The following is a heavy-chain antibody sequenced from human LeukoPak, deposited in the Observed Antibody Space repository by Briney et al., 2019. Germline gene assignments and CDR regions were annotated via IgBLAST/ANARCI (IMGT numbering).Heavy chain of an antibody. CDR2: IYYSGST. CDR3: ARIVGASDY. Sequence: CETLPLTCTVSGGSISSSSYYWGWIRQPPGKGLEWIGSIYYSGSTYYNPSLKSRVTISVDTSKNQFSLKLSSVTAADTAVYYCARIVGASDYWGQGTLVTVSS. D-gene: IGHD1-26*01. CDR1: GGSISSSSYY. V-gene: IGHV4-39*01. J-gene: IGHJ4*02.